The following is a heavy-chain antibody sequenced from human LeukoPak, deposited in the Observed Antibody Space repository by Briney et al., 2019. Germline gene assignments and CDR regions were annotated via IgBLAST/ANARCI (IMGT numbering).Heavy chain of an antibody. V-gene: IGHV3-21*01. CDR3: ARWGVAVAGTFAGFDY. J-gene: IGHJ4*02. Sequence: GGSLRLSCAASGFTFSSYSMNWVRQAPGKGLEWVSSISSSSSYIYYADSVKGRFTISRDNAKNSLYLQMNSLRAEGTAVYYCARWGVAVAGTFAGFDYWGQGTLVTVSS. CDR2: ISSSSSYI. D-gene: IGHD6-19*01. CDR1: GFTFSSYS.